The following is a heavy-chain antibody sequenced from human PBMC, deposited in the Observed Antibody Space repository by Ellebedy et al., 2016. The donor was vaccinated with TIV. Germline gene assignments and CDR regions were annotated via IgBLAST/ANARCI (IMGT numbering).Heavy chain of an antibody. Sequence: MPSETLSLTCAVYGASFRSYYWSWIRQPPEKGLEWVGYIYYSGSTNYNPSIKTRVTISVNTSKTQFSLKLSSVTAADTAVNSCGRGRPHGGKTGGGYFDYWGQGTLVTVSS. CDR1: GASFRSYY. CDR2: IYYSGST. J-gene: IGHJ4*02. CDR3: GRGRPHGGKTGGGYFDY. D-gene: IGHD4-23*01. V-gene: IGHV4-59*01.